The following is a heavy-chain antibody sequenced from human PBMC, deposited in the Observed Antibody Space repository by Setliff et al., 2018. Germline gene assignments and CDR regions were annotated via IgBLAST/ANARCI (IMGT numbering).Heavy chain of an antibody. Sequence: ASVKVSCKASGYTFTGYYMHWVRQAPGQGLEWMGWISPNSGGTNYAQKFQGRVTMTRDTSISTAYMELSRLRSDDTAVYSCARSRLYGGWFDPWGQGTLVTVSS. V-gene: IGHV1-2*02. J-gene: IGHJ5*02. CDR3: ARSRLYGGWFDP. CDR2: ISPNSGGT. CDR1: GYTFTGYY. D-gene: IGHD4-17*01.